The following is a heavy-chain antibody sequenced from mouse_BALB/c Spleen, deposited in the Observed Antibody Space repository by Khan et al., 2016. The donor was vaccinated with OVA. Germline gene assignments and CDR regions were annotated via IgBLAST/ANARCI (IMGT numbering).Heavy chain of an antibody. V-gene: IGHV1-7*01. CDR2: INPSSGYS. Sequence: QVQLQQSGAELAKPGASVKMSCKASGYTFSVYWIYWLKQRPGQGLEWIGYINPSSGYSDYNQRFKDKATLTADQSSTTAYMQLSSLTSDDSAVYYCARRSFYGNLWYFDVWGAGTTVTVS. J-gene: IGHJ1*01. CDR1: GYTFSVYW. D-gene: IGHD2-1*01. CDR3: ARRSFYGNLWYFDV.